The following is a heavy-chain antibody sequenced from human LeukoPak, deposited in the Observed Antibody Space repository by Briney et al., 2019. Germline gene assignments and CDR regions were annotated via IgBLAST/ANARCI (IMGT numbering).Heavy chain of an antibody. CDR3: ARDLREYSSGWYGY. CDR1: GYTFTSYG. J-gene: IGHJ4*02. V-gene: IGHV1-18*01. Sequence: ASVKVSCKASGYTFTSYGISWVRQAPGQGLERMGWISAYNGNTNYAQKLQGRVTMTTDTSTSTAYMELRSLRSDDTAVYYCARDLREYSSGWYGYWGQGTLVTVSS. D-gene: IGHD6-19*01. CDR2: ISAYNGNT.